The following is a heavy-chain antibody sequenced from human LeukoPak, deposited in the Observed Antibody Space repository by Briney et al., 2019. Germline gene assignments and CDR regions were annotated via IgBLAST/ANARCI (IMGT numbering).Heavy chain of an antibody. Sequence: GGSLRLSCAVSGFTFSSYAMSWVRQAPGKGLEWVSTIVGSGDTSNYADSVKGRFTISRDNAKNSLYLQMNSLRAEDTAVYYCASRPPHGDFLVFDYWGQGTLVTVSS. D-gene: IGHD2-21*01. CDR2: IVGSGDTS. V-gene: IGHV3-23*01. CDR1: GFTFSSYA. CDR3: ASRPPHGDFLVFDY. J-gene: IGHJ4*02.